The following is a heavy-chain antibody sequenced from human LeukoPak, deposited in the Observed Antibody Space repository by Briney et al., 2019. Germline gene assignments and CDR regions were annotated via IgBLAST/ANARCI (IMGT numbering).Heavy chain of an antibody. V-gene: IGHV1-69*13. Sequence: ASVKVSFKASEGTFSSYAISWVRQAPGQGLEWMGGIIPIFGTANYAQKFQGRVTITADESTSTAYMELSSLRSEDTAVYYCARERCSRYMVRGVIPPDDAFDIWGQGTMVTVSS. CDR3: ARERCSRYMVRGVIPPDDAFDI. CDR2: IIPIFGTA. CDR1: EGTFSSYA. J-gene: IGHJ3*02. D-gene: IGHD3-10*01.